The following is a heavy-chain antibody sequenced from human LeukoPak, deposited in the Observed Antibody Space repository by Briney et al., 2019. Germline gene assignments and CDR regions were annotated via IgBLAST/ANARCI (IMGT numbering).Heavy chain of an antibody. J-gene: IGHJ5*02. CDR3: ARGVQVWSGYHNWFDP. V-gene: IGHV4-61*02. D-gene: IGHD3-3*01. CDR1: GRSLSSGSYY. CDR2: IYTSGST. Sequence: PSQTLSLTCTVSGRSLSSGSYYWSWIRQPAGKGLEWIGRIYTSGSTNYNPSLKSRVTISVDTSKNQFSLKLSSVTAADTAVYYCARGVQVWSGYHNWFDPWGQGTLVTVSS.